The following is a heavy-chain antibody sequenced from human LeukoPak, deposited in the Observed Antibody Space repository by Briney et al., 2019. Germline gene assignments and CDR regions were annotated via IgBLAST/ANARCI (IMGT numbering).Heavy chain of an antibody. CDR3: AILTRRDGNNPFDY. V-gene: IGHV3-23*01. CDR1: GFTFTSYS. D-gene: IGHD5-24*01. J-gene: IGHJ4*02. CDR2: ISGGGGST. Sequence: GGSLRLSCAASGFTFTSYSMNWVRQAPGKGLEWVSTISGGGGSTYYADSVKDRFTISRDNSKNTLSLQVNSLRAEDTAVYYCAILTRRDGNNPFDYWGQGTLVTVSS.